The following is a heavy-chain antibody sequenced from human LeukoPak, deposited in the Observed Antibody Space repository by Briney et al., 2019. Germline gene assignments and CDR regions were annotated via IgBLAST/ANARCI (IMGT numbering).Heavy chain of an antibody. J-gene: IGHJ4*02. D-gene: IGHD3-22*01. CDR2: ISAYNDNT. CDR3: ARDLGYYYDSSGYYRIDY. V-gene: IGHV1-18*01. CDR1: GYTFTSYG. Sequence: GASVKVSCKASGYTFTSYGISWVRQAPGQGLEWMGWISAYNDNTNYAQKLQGRVTMTTDTSTSTAYMELRSLRSDDTAVYYCARDLGYYYDSSGYYRIDYWGQGTLVTVSS.